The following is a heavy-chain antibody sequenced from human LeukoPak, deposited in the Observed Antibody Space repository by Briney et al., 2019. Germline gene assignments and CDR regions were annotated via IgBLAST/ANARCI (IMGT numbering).Heavy chain of an antibody. CDR2: IRYDGSNK. CDR1: GFTFSSYG. J-gene: IGHJ4*02. V-gene: IGHV3-30*02. Sequence: GGSLRLSCAASGFTFSSYGMHWVRQAPGKGLEWVAFIRYDGSNKYYADSVKGRFTISRDNSNNTLYLQMNSLRAEDTAVYYCARDKAIFGVVITPHLVDYWGQGTLVTVSS. CDR3: ARDKAIFGVVITPHLVDY. D-gene: IGHD3-3*01.